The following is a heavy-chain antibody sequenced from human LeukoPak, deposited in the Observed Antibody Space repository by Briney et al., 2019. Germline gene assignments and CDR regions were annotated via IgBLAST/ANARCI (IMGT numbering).Heavy chain of an antibody. CDR2: IEYNGRMT. V-gene: IGHV3-74*01. Sequence: QPGGSLRLSCAASGFTFGHYWMHWVRQAPGKGLEWVSRIEYNGRMTNYADSVKGRFTISRDNAKSTLYLQMNSLRVDDTAVYYCAGQLLVGSIDSWGQGTLVTVSS. J-gene: IGHJ4*02. D-gene: IGHD2-8*02. CDR1: GFTFGHYW. CDR3: AGQLLVGSIDS.